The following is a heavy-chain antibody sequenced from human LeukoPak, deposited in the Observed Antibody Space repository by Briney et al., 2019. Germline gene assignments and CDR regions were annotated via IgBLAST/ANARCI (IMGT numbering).Heavy chain of an antibody. V-gene: IGHV3-74*01. Sequence: GGSLRLSCAASGLTFSSYWMHWVRQAPGKGLVWVSRINSDGSSTSYADSVKGRFTISRDNSKNTLYLQMNSLRAEDTAVYYCAKDKWYSGSYLPYYFDYWGQGTLVTVSS. D-gene: IGHD1-26*01. CDR1: GLTFSSYW. CDR3: AKDKWYSGSYLPYYFDY. J-gene: IGHJ4*02. CDR2: INSDGSST.